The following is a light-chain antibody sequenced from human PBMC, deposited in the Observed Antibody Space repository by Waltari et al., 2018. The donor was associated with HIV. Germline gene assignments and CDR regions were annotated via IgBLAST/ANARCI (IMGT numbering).Light chain of an antibody. CDR1: SSDIGRSNH. Sequence: QSALTQPASVSGSPGQSITISCTGSSSDIGRSNHVSWYQQFPGKAPKLLITDVIRRPLGVSDRFSGSKSGNTASLTISGLQAEDEASYFCSSYSSVNTVVVFGGGTKVTVL. V-gene: IGLV2-14*03. J-gene: IGLJ2*01. CDR3: SSYSSVNTVVV. CDR2: DVI.